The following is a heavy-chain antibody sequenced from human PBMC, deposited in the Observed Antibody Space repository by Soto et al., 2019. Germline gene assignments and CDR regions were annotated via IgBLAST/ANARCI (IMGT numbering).Heavy chain of an antibody. CDR1: GGTFSSYA. J-gene: IGHJ4*02. D-gene: IGHD5-12*01. Sequence: ASVKVSCKTSGGTFSSYAISWVRQAPGQGLEWMGGIVPIVGTTTYAQKFQGRVTITADEATSTSYMQLSRLRSDDTAVYYCVRVVAIPGYPDHWGQGTLVTVSS. CDR2: IVPIVGTT. V-gene: IGHV1-69*13. CDR3: VRVVAIPGYPDH.